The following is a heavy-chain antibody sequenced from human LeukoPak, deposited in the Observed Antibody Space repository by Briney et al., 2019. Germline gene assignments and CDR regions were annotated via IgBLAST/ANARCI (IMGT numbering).Heavy chain of an antibody. V-gene: IGHV4-38-2*01. J-gene: IGHJ3*02. CDR2: IYHSGSS. CDR3: ARHGVSYTDPFDI. CDR1: GYSISSGHY. Sequence: SETLSLTCAVSGYSISSGHYWGWIRQPPGKGLEWIGSIYHSGSSYHNPSLKSRVTISVDTSTNQFFLRLSSVTAADPAVYYCARHGVSYTDPFDIWGQGTAVTVSS. D-gene: IGHD2-8*01.